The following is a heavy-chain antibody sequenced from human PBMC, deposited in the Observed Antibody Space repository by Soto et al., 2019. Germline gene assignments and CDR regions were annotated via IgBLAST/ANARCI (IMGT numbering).Heavy chain of an antibody. D-gene: IGHD3-22*01. V-gene: IGHV3-23*01. CDR1: GFTFSSYA. J-gene: IGHJ4*02. CDR2: ISGSGGST. CDR3: AKETVYYYYDSSGYWDY. Sequence: LRLSCAASGFTFSSYAMSWVRQAPGKGLEWVSAISGSGGSTYYADSVKGRFTISRDNSKNTLYLQMNSLRAEDTAVYYCAKETVYYYYDSSGYWDYWGQGTLVTVSS.